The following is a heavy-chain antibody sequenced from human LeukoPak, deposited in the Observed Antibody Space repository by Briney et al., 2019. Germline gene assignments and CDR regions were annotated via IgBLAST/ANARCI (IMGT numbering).Heavy chain of an antibody. V-gene: IGHV1-18*01. J-gene: IGHJ3*02. CDR2: ISAYNGNT. Sequence: ASVKVSCKTSGYTFTSNHIHWMRQAPGQGLEWMGWISAYNGNTNYAQKLQGRVTMTTDTSTSTAYMELRSLRSNDTAVYYCARDEIYCSGGSCYSEAFDIWGQGTMVTVSS. CDR3: ARDEIYCSGGSCYSEAFDI. CDR1: GYTFTSNH. D-gene: IGHD2-15*01.